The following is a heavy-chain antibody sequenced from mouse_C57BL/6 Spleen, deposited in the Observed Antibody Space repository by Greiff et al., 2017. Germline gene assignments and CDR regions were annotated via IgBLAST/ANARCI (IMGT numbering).Heavy chain of an antibody. V-gene: IGHV1-69*01. CDR1: GYTFTSYW. J-gene: IGHJ2*01. D-gene: IGHD1-1*01. Sequence: QVQLQQPGAELVMPGASVKLSCKASGYTFTSYWMHWVKQRPGQGLEWIGEIDPSDSYTNYNQKFKGKSTLTVDKSSSTAYMQLSSLTSEDSAVYYCARGPYYGSSFDYWGQGTTLTVSS. CDR2: IDPSDSYT. CDR3: ARGPYYGSSFDY.